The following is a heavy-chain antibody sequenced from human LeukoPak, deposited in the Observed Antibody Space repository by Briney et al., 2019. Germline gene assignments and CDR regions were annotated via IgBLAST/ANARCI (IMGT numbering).Heavy chain of an antibody. V-gene: IGHV1-8*01. CDR2: MNPNSGNT. D-gene: IGHD2-2*01. CDR3: ARGQFPLYCTTTSGYEFDY. J-gene: IGHJ4*02. CDR1: GYTFTSYD. Sequence: ASVKLSCKASGYTFTSYDINWVRQATGQRLEWMGWMNPNSGNTGYAQNFQGRVTMTMNTSISTAFLELSSLRSDDTGVYYCARGQFPLYCTTTSGYEFDYWGQGTLVTVSS.